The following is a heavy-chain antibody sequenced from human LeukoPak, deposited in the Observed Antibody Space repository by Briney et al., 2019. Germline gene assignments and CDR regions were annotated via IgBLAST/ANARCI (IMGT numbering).Heavy chain of an antibody. J-gene: IGHJ4*02. CDR3: ARASGSPSVFDY. Sequence: PSETLSLTCAVYGGSFSGYYWSWIRQPPGKGLEWIRYIYYSGSTNYNPSLKSRVTISVDTSKNQFSLKLSSVTAADTAVYYCARASGSPSVFDYWGQGTLVTVSS. CDR2: IYYSGST. D-gene: IGHD1-26*01. CDR1: GGSFSGYY. V-gene: IGHV4-59*01.